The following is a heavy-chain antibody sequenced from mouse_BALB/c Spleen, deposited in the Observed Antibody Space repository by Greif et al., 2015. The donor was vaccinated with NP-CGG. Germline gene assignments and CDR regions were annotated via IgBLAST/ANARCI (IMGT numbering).Heavy chain of an antibody. CDR1: GYTFTNYW. CDR2: IYPGGGYT. CDR3: ASPGSSYDAMGY. V-gene: IGHV1-63*02. J-gene: IGHJ4*01. Sequence: QVQLQQSGAELVRPGTSVKISCKASGYTFTNYWLGWVKQRPGHGLEWIGDIYPGGGYTNYNEKFKGKAALTADTSSSTAYMQLSSLTSEDSAVYFCASPGSSYDAMGYWGQGTSVTVSS. D-gene: IGHD1-1*01.